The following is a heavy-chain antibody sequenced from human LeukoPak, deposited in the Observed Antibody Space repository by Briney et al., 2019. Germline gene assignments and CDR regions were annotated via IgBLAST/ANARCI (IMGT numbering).Heavy chain of an antibody. D-gene: IGHD3-10*01. V-gene: IGHV3-33*01. CDR1: GFTFSSYD. Sequence: GGSLRLSCAASGFTFSSYDMHWVRQGPGKGLEWVTVIWSDATNKYYADSVKGRFTISRDNSTNTLYLQMNSLRAEDTAVYFCARQTYHCGSGTYYYYFDYWGQGTLVTVSS. J-gene: IGHJ4*02. CDR2: IWSDATNK. CDR3: ARQTYHCGSGTYYYYFDY.